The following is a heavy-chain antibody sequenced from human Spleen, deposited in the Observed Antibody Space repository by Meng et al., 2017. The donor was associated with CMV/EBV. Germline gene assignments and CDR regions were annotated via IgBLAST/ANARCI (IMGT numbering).Heavy chain of an antibody. D-gene: IGHD6-13*01. CDR1: GSGLTFRSYN. Sequence: GESLKISCAASGSGLTFRSYNMNWVRQAPGKGLEWVAVIWYDGSNKYYADSVKGRFTISRDNSKNTLYLQMNSLRAEDTAVYYCAKDLRGTAAGSPLVYWGQGTLVTVSS. V-gene: IGHV3-33*06. CDR3: AKDLRGTAAGSPLVY. J-gene: IGHJ4*02. CDR2: IWYDGSNK.